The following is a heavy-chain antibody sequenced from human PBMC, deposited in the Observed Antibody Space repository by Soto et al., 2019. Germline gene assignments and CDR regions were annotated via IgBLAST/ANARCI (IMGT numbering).Heavy chain of an antibody. J-gene: IGHJ4*02. CDR2: INPSSGST. Sequence: ASVKVSCKTSGYTFTSYFMHWVRQAPGQGLERMGIINPSSGSTSYAQKFQGRVTMTRDTSTSTVHMELSSLRSEDTAVYYCVNGGNSRYYFDYWGQGTLVTVSS. D-gene: IGHD2-21*02. CDR1: GYTFTSYF. CDR3: VNGGNSRYYFDY. V-gene: IGHV1-46*03.